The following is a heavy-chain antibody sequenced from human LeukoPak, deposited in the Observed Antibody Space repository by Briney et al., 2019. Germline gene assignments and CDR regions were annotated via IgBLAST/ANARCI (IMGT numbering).Heavy chain of an antibody. Sequence: GGSLRLSCAASGFTFSSYGMHWVRQAPGKGLDWVAVISYDGSKTYYADSVRGRFVISRDNSKNTLYLQMNSLRAEDTAVYYCARDLGTYSVAGAGGYWGQGTLVTVSS. V-gene: IGHV3-30*12. D-gene: IGHD6-19*01. CDR2: ISYDGSKT. CDR3: ARDLGTYSVAGAGGY. CDR1: GFTFSSYG. J-gene: IGHJ4*02.